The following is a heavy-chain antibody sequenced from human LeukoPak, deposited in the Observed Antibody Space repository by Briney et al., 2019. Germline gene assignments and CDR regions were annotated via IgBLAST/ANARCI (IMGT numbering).Heavy chain of an antibody. CDR1: GGSISSGSYY. Sequence: PSETLSLTCTVSGGSISSGSYYWSWIRQPAGKGLEWIGRIYTSGSTNYNPSLKSRVTISVDTSKNQFSLKLSSVTAADTAVYYCASPRPYSSGWYYFDYWGQGTLVTVSS. D-gene: IGHD6-19*01. J-gene: IGHJ4*02. V-gene: IGHV4-61*02. CDR2: IYTSGST. CDR3: ASPRPYSSGWYYFDY.